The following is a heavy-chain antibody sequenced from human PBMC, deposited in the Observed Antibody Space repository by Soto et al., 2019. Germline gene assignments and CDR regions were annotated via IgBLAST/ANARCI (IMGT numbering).Heavy chain of an antibody. CDR3: AKDLQVYDYIWGSYRYSLPLDY. CDR2: ISYDGSNK. D-gene: IGHD3-16*02. V-gene: IGHV3-30*18. J-gene: IGHJ4*02. CDR1: GFTFSRYG. Sequence: GGSLRLSCAASGFTFSRYGMHWVRQAPGKGLEWVAVISYDGSNKYYADSVKGRFTISRDNSKNTLYLQMNSLRAEDTAVYYCAKDLQVYDYIWGSYRYSLPLDYWGQGTLVTVSP.